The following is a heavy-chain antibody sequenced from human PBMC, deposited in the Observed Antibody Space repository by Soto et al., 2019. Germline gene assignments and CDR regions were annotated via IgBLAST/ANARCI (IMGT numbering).Heavy chain of an antibody. CDR1: GFSFSSYS. CDR2: ISASGSAI. CDR3: ARDKSGTYSLTWAFDI. J-gene: IGHJ3*02. V-gene: IGHV3-48*02. Sequence: PGGSLRLSCAASGFSFSSYSMNWVRQGPGKGLEWLSYISASGSAIYYADSVKGRFTISRDNAKNSLFLQMNSLRDEDTAVYYCARDKSGTYSLTWAFDIWGQRTLVTVSS. D-gene: IGHD3-10*01.